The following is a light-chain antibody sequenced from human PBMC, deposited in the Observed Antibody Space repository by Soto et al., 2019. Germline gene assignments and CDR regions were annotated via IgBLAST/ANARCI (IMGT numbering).Light chain of an antibody. J-gene: IGKJ1*01. CDR1: QSVDSSF. CDR3: QQYVSSVT. V-gene: IGKV3-20*01. Sequence: EIVLTQSPGSLSLSPGERATLSCRASQSVDSSFFAWYQQKPGQAPRLLIYGASNRATGIPDRFSGRGSRTDFTLTISRLEPEDYAVYYCQQYVSSVTFGQGTKVAI. CDR2: GAS.